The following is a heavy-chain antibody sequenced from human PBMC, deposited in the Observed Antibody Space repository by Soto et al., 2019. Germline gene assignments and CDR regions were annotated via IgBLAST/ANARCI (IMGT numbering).Heavy chain of an antibody. CDR3: ARARCEWGSCPRYYYYYMDV. CDR2: INSDGSST. Sequence: EVQLVESGGGLVQPGGSLRLSCAASGFTFSSYWMHWVRQAPGKGLVWVSRINSDGSSTSYADSVKGRFTISRDNAKNTRYLQMNSLRAEDTAVYYCARARCEWGSCPRYYYYYMDVWGKGTTVTVSS. D-gene: IGHD3-16*01. CDR1: GFTFSSYW. V-gene: IGHV3-74*01. J-gene: IGHJ6*03.